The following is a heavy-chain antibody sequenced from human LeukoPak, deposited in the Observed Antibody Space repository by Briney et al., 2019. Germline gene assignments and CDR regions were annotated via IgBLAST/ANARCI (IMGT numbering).Heavy chain of an antibody. CDR1: GYSFTSYW. Sequence: GESLKISCKGSGYSFTSYWIGWVRQMPGKGLEWMGIIYPGDSDTRYSPSFQGQATISGDKSINTAYLQWSSLKASDTAMYYCTRLANTAFDFWGQGTLVTVSS. J-gene: IGHJ4*02. CDR2: IYPGDSDT. V-gene: IGHV5-51*01. D-gene: IGHD4/OR15-4a*01. CDR3: TRLANTAFDF.